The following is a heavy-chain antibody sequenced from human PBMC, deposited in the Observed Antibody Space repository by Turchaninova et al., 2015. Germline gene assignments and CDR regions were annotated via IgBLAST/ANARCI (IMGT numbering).Heavy chain of an antibody. V-gene: IGHV4-39*07. J-gene: IGHJ2*01. CDR1: GGSISSSTHF. D-gene: IGHD2-15*01. CDR3: ARAPCSGGSCSYWYFDL. CDR2: IYYTGST. Sequence: QVQLQESGPGLVTPSETLSLTCPVSGGSISSSTHFWGWIRQPPGKDLEWIANIYYTGSTYYNPSLKSRVTMSVDTSKNQFSLKLSSVTAADTAVYYCARAPCSGGSCSYWYFDLWGRGTLVSVSS.